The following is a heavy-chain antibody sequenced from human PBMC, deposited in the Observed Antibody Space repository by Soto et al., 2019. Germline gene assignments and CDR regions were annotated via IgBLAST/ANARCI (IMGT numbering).Heavy chain of an antibody. V-gene: IGHV1-3*01. CDR2: INAGNGNT. J-gene: IGHJ4*02. D-gene: IGHD6-19*01. CDR3: AKDQHSSGLFALDY. CDR1: GYTFTTYG. Sequence: QVQLVQSGAEVRKPGASVKVSCKASGYTFTTYGIHWVRQAPGQRLELMGWINAGNGNTKYSQKFQGRVTITSDTSASTSYMELRGLRSEDTAVYYCAKDQHSSGLFALDYWGQGTLLTVSP.